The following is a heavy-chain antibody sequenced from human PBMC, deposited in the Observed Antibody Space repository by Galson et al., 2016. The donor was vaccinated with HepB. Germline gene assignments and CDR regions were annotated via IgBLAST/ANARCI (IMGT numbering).Heavy chain of an antibody. V-gene: IGHV3-53*01. D-gene: IGHD1-26*01. J-gene: IGHJ4*02. Sequence: SLRLSCAASGFIVSSNDMSWVRQAPGKGLEWVSVLYSGGSTYYADSVKGRFTISRDNSKNTLYLQMNSLRAEDTAVYYCVKKVAGSYPFDIWGQGTLVTVSS. CDR2: LYSGGST. CDR1: GFIVSSND. CDR3: VKKVAGSYPFDI.